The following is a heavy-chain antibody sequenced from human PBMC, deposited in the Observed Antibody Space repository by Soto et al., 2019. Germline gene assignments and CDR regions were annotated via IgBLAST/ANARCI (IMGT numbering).Heavy chain of an antibody. CDR2: ISAYNGDP. J-gene: IGHJ6*03. Sequence: QVQLLQSGAEVKKPGASVKVSCTASGYTFTNYGITWVRQAPGQGLAWMGWISAYNGDPHYTQRLQGRVTKTTDTSTSTAYMELRGLRSDDTAVDYCARVRQLFGDFYYYIDVWGKGTTVTVSS. D-gene: IGHD6-6*01. CDR1: GYTFTNYG. CDR3: ARVRQLFGDFYYYIDV. V-gene: IGHV1-18*01.